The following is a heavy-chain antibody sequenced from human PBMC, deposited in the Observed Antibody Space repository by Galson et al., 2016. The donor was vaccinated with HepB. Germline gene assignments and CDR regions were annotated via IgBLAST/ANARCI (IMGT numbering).Heavy chain of an antibody. CDR1: GFTFSAYV. V-gene: IGHV3-23*01. J-gene: IGHJ6*03. Sequence: SLRLSCAASGFTFSAYVMTWVRQVAGKGLEWVSLISGSGVSTYYADSAKGRFTISRDNANNTLFLQMNSLTAEDTAIYYRAKAKTRGGFGNYNYMDVWGKGTTVTVSS. CDR3: AKAKTRGGFGNYNYMDV. CDR2: ISGSGVST. D-gene: IGHD3-16*01.